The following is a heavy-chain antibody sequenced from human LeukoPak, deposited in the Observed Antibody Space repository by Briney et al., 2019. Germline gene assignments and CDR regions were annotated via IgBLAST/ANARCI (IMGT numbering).Heavy chain of an antibody. CDR2: IVVGSGNT. J-gene: IGHJ3*02. CDR1: GFTFTSSA. V-gene: IGHV1-58*02. Sequence: SVKVSCKASGFTFTSSAMQWVRQARGQRLEWIGWIVVGSGNTNYAQKFQERVTITRDMSTSTAYMELSGLRSEDTAVYYCAAEGSTSWNDAFDIWGQGTMVTVSS. CDR3: AAEGSTSWNDAFDI. D-gene: IGHD2-2*01.